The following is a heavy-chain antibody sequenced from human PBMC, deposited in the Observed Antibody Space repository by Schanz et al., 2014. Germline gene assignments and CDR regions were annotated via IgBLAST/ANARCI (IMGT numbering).Heavy chain of an antibody. CDR3: VRDSFFAFDY. Sequence: EVQLLESGGGLGQPGGSLKLSCAASGLIFSNYVMSWVRQAPGKGLEWVSYVSRSTPDIYYADSVKGRFTMSRDNAKNSVFLQMNSLRAEDTAVYYCVRDSFFAFDYWGQGTLVTVSS. J-gene: IGHJ4*02. D-gene: IGHD3-3*01. V-gene: IGHV3-48*01. CDR1: GLIFSNYV. CDR2: VSRSTPDI.